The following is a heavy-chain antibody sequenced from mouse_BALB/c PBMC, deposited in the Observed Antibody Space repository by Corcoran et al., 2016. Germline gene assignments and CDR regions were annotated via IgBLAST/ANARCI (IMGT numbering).Heavy chain of an antibody. CDR2: ISYDGSN. J-gene: IGHJ1*01. V-gene: IGHV3-6*02. CDR3: ARQSYWYFDV. Sequence: DVQLQESGPGLVKPSQSLSLTCSVTGYSITSGYYWNWIRQFPGNKLEWVGYISYDGSNNYNPSLKNRISITRDTSKNQFFLKLNSVTTEDTATYYCARQSYWYFDVCGAGTTVTVSS. CDR1: GYSITSGYY.